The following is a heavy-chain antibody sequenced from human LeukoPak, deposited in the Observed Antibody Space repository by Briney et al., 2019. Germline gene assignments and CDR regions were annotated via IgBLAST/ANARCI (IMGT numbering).Heavy chain of an antibody. CDR1: GYSISSGYY. CDR2: IYHSGST. Sequence: SETLSLTCTVSGYSISSGYYWDWIRQPPGKGLEWIGSIYHSGSTYYNPSLKSRVTISVDTSKNQFSLKLSSVTAADTAVYYCARTRYYYNSRSYGAPYYFDYWGQGTLVTVSS. V-gene: IGHV4-38-2*02. CDR3: ARTRYYYNSRSYGAPYYFDY. D-gene: IGHD3-10*01. J-gene: IGHJ4*02.